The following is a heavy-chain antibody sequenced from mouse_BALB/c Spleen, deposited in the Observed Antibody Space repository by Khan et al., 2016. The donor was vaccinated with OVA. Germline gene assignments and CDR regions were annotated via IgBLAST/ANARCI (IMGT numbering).Heavy chain of an antibody. Sequence: VELVESGGGLVQPGGSLQLSCVASGFTFSNYGMSWVRQTPDKRLELVATINSNGGSTYYPASVKGRFTISRDNGQHTLYLQMRSMRSEDTGMYYCSRDGYYETYFDYWGQGTTLTVSS. CDR3: SRDGYYETYFDY. CDR1: GFTFSNYG. V-gene: IGHV5-6-3*01. J-gene: IGHJ2*01. CDR2: INSNGGST. D-gene: IGHD2-3*01.